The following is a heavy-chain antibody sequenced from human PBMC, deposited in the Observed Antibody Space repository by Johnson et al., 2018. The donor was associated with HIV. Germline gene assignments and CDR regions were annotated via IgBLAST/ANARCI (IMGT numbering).Heavy chain of an antibody. J-gene: IGHJ3*01. CDR3: ARDTYYYDTSGYLIRPRAFDV. CDR1: GFTFNEYD. CDR2: INWNGATP. D-gene: IGHD3-22*01. Sequence: VQLVESGGRVARPGGSLRLSCEASGFTFNEYDMSWVRQAPGKGLEWVSGINWNGATPGSADSVKGRFTISRANAKNFLYLQMNSLRVEDTALYFCARDTYYYDTSGYLIRPRAFDVWGKGTMVTVSS. V-gene: IGHV3-20*04.